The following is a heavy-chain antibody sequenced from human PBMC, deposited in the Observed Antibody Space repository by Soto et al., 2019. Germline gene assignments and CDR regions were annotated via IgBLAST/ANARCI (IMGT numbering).Heavy chain of an antibody. D-gene: IGHD4-17*01. CDR1: GFTFSSYS. Sequence: EVQLVESGGGLVKPGGSLRLSCAASGFTFSSYSMNWVRQAPGKGLEWVSSISSSSSYIYYADSVKGRFTISRDNAKNSLYLQMNSLRAEDTAVYYCARDPMTTVAGGYGMDVWGQGTTVTVSS. V-gene: IGHV3-21*01. CDR2: ISSSSSYI. CDR3: ARDPMTTVAGGYGMDV. J-gene: IGHJ6*02.